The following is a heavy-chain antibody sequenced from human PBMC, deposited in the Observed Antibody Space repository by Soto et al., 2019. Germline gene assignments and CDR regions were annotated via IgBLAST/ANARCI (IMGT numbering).Heavy chain of an antibody. Sequence: EVQLVESGGGLVQPGGSLRLSCAASGFTFSSYWMHWVRQAPGKGLVWVSRINSDGSSTSYADSVKGRFTISRDNAKNTLYQQMNSLRAEDTAVYYCARSPPTRPFGWFDPWGQGTLVTVSS. CDR1: GFTFSSYW. V-gene: IGHV3-74*01. J-gene: IGHJ5*02. D-gene: IGHD3-10*01. CDR3: ARSPPTRPFGWFDP. CDR2: INSDGSST.